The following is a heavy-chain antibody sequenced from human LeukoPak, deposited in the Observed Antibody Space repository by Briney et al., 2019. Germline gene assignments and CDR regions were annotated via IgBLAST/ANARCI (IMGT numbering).Heavy chain of an antibody. CDR1: GFTVSSNY. CDR2: IYSGGST. D-gene: IGHD4-17*01. Sequence: GGSLRLSCAASGFTVSSNYMSWVRQAPGKGLEWVSVIYSGGSTYYADSVKGQFTISRDNSKNTLYLQMNSLRAEDTAVYYCASTYGDYVIDAFDIWGQGTMVTVSS. CDR3: ASTYGDYVIDAFDI. V-gene: IGHV3-53*01. J-gene: IGHJ3*02.